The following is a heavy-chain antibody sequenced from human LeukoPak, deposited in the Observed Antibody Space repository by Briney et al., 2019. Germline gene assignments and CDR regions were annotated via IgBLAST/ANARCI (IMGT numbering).Heavy chain of an antibody. V-gene: IGHV3-21*01. CDR1: GFTYSDYS. J-gene: IGHJ6*03. Sequence: GGSLRLSCAASGFTYSDYSINWVRQAPGKGLEWVSSISTVSTYTNYADSVKGRFSISRDNAKGLLYLQMSNLRDEDTGVYYCARDASGYFHYYYMDVWGKGTTVTVSS. CDR2: ISTVSTYT. CDR3: ARDASGYFHYYYMDV. D-gene: IGHD3-3*01.